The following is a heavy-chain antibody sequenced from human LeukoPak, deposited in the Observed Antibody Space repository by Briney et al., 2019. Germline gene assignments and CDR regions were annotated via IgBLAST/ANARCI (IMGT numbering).Heavy chain of an antibody. CDR3: ARDDGGYEHSLDY. J-gene: IGHJ4*02. Sequence: PSATLSLTCTVSGGSISSYYWSWIRQPPGKGLEWIGYIYYSGSTNYNPSLKSRVTISVDTSKNQFSLKLSSVTAADTAVYYCARDDGGYEHSLDYCGQGTLVTVSS. CDR2: IYYSGST. CDR1: GGSISSYY. D-gene: IGHD5-12*01. V-gene: IGHV4-59*01.